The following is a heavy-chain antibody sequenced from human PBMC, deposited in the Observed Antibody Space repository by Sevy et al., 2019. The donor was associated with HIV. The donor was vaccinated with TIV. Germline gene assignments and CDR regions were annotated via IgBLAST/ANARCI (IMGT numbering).Heavy chain of an antibody. J-gene: IGHJ4*02. CDR3: ARVFYYDSSGPGY. V-gene: IGHV1-46*02. CDR2: INPSGGST. D-gene: IGHD3-22*01. Sequence: ASVKVSCKASGYTFNNYYMHWVRQAPGQGLEWMGIINPSGGSTNYAQKFQGRVTMTRDTSTSTVYMELSSLGSEDTALYYCARVFYYDSSGPGYWGQGTLVTVSS. CDR1: GYTFNNYY.